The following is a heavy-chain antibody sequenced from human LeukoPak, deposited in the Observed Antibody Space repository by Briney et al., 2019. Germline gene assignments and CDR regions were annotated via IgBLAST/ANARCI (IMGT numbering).Heavy chain of an antibody. CDR3: ARGAIAAAGLDY. Sequence: SETLSLTCAVYGGSFSGYYWSWIRQPPGKGLERIGEINHSGSTSYNPSLKSRVTISVDRSKNQFSLKLSSVTAADTAVYYCARGAIAAAGLDYWGQGTLVTVSS. D-gene: IGHD6-13*01. J-gene: IGHJ4*02. CDR2: INHSGST. V-gene: IGHV4-34*01. CDR1: GGSFSGYY.